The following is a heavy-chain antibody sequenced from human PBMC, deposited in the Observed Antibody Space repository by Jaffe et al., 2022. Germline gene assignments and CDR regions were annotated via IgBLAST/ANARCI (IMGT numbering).Heavy chain of an antibody. V-gene: IGHV4-38-2*01. J-gene: IGHJ4*02. D-gene: IGHD3-22*01. CDR3: ARFLGYYDSSGYYY. Sequence: QVQLQESGPGLVKPSETLSLTCAVSGYSISSGYYWGWIRQPPGKGLEWIGSIYHSGSTYYNPSLKSRVTISVDTSKNQFSLKLSSVTAADTAVYYCARFLGYYDSSGYYYWGQGTLVTVSS. CDR1: GYSISSGYY. CDR2: IYHSGST.